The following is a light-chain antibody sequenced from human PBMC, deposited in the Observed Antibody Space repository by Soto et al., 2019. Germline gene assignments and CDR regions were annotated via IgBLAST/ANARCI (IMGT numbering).Light chain of an antibody. J-gene: IGKJ4*01. CDR2: DAS. V-gene: IGKV3-15*01. CDR1: QSVSTN. Sequence: EILMTQSPASLSVSPGENATLSCRASQSVSTNLVWYQQKLGQSPRLLIYDASTRPTGIPARFGGMGSGTQFTLTITILQSEDSAVYCCQQYHKWPPLTFGGGNKVEI. CDR3: QQYHKWPPLT.